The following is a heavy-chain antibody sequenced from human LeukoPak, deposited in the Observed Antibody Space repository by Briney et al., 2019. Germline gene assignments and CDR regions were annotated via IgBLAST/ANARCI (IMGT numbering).Heavy chain of an antibody. V-gene: IGHV3-20*04. CDR1: GFTFDDYG. CDR3: ARGTTYYYDSSGYPMDV. Sequence: GGSLRLSCAASGFTFDDYGMSWVRQAPGKGLEWVSGINWNGGSTGYADSVKGRFTISRDNAENSLYLQMNSLRAEDTALYYCARGTTYYYDSSGYPMDVWGKGTTVTVSS. D-gene: IGHD3-22*01. CDR2: INWNGGST. J-gene: IGHJ6*04.